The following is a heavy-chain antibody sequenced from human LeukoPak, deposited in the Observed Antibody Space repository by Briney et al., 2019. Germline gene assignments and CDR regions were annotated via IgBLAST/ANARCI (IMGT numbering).Heavy chain of an antibody. CDR1: GYSFTSYW. CDR3: ARHQQQLVLDAFDI. Sequence: GESLKISCKGSGYSFTSYWIGWVRQMPGKGLEWMGIIYPGDSDTRYSPSFQGQVTISADKSIRTAYLLWSSLKASDTAMYYCARHQQQLVLDAFDIWGQGTMVTVSS. CDR2: IYPGDSDT. J-gene: IGHJ3*02. D-gene: IGHD6-13*01. V-gene: IGHV5-51*01.